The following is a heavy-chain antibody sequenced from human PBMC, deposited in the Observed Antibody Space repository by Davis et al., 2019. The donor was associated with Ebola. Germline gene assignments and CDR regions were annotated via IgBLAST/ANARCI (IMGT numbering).Heavy chain of an antibody. CDR1: GYTFTSYY. Sequence: ASVKVSCKASGYTFTSYYMHWVRQAPGQGLEWMGWINPNSGGTNYAQKFQGRVTMTRDTSISTAYMELSSLRSEDTAVYYCATGTYYDSSGYAYYYYYMDVWGKGTTVTVSS. J-gene: IGHJ6*03. CDR2: INPNSGGT. V-gene: IGHV1-2*02. D-gene: IGHD3-22*01. CDR3: ATGTYYDSSGYAYYYYYMDV.